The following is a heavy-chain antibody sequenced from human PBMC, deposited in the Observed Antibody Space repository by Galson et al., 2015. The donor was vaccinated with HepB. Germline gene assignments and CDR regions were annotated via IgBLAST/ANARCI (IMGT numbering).Heavy chain of an antibody. J-gene: IGHJ4*02. CDR3: AREEEYSYGSYYFDY. CDR2: ITIYSTYI. Sequence: SLRLSCAASGFSFTGHSMSWVRQAPGKGLEWVSSITIYSTYIYYGDSVKGRFTISRDNAKNSLYLQVNSLRAEDTAVYYCAREEEYSYGSYYFDYWGQGTLVTVSS. D-gene: IGHD5-18*01. V-gene: IGHV3-21*01. CDR1: GFSFTGHS.